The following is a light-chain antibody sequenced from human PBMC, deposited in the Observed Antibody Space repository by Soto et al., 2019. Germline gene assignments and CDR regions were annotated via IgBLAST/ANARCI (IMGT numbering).Light chain of an antibody. CDR2: EVS. Sequence: QSVLTQPPSASGSPGQSVTISCTGTSSDVGGYNYVSWYQQHPGKAHKLMIYEVSKRPSGVPDRFSGSKSGNTASLTVSGLQAEVEADYYCSSYAGSNNPLYVFGTGTKVTVL. J-gene: IGLJ1*01. CDR1: SSDVGGYNY. CDR3: SSYAGSNNPLYV. V-gene: IGLV2-8*01.